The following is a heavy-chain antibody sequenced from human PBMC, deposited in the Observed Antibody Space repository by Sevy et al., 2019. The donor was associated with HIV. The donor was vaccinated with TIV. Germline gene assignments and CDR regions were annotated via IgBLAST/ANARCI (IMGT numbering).Heavy chain of an antibody. D-gene: IGHD6-25*01. V-gene: IGHV3-30-3*01. CDR1: GFTFSSYA. Sequence: GGSLRLSCAASGFTFSSYAMHWVRQAPGKGLEWVAVISYDGSSKYYADSVKGRFTISRDNSKNTLYLQMNSLRAEDTAVYYCAREKRRYFDYWGQGTLVTVSS. J-gene: IGHJ4*02. CDR3: AREKRRYFDY. CDR2: ISYDGSSK.